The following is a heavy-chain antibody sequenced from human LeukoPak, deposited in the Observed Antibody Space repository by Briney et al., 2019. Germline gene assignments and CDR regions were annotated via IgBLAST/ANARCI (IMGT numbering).Heavy chain of an antibody. Sequence: GGSLRLSCAASGFTFGSYAMSWVRQAPGKGPEWVSFISPNADRTSKADSVEGRFTISRDNPRNTLYLQMNSLRDDDTAVYYCAIMHGYYDGSGYWVQWGQGTLVTVSS. CDR2: ISPNADRT. CDR1: GFTFGSYA. CDR3: AIMHGYYDGSGYWVQ. V-gene: IGHV3-23*01. J-gene: IGHJ4*02. D-gene: IGHD3-22*01.